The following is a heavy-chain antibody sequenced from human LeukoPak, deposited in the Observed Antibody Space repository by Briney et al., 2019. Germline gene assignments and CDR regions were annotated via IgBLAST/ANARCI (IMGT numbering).Heavy chain of an antibody. Sequence: GRSLRLSCAASGFTFSSYGMHWVRQAPDKGLEWVAVISYDGSNKYYADSVKGRFTISRDNSKNTLYLQMNSLRAEDTAVYYCAKSGGSYWFDPWGQGTLVTVSS. CDR2: ISYDGSNK. CDR3: AKSGGSYWFDP. J-gene: IGHJ5*02. D-gene: IGHD2-15*01. V-gene: IGHV3-30*18. CDR1: GFTFSSYG.